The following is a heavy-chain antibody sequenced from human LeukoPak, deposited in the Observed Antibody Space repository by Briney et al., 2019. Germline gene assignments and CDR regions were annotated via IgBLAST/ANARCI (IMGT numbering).Heavy chain of an antibody. CDR3: ASQCCGGDCYSTFCYYYYMDV. D-gene: IGHD2-21*02. J-gene: IGHJ6*03. CDR2: IKQDGSEK. Sequence: GGSLRLSCAASGFTFSSYWMSWVRQAPGKGLEWVANIKQDGSEKYYVDSVKGRFTISRDNAKNSLYLQMNSLRAEDTAVYYCASQCCGGDCYSTFCYYYYMDVWGKGTTVTVSS. V-gene: IGHV3-7*01. CDR1: GFTFSSYW.